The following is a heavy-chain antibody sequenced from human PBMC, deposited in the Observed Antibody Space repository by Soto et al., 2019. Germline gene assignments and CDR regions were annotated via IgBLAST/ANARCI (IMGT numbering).Heavy chain of an antibody. CDR3: ERALSVTNRGMSMDV. CDR2: IYYSGST. D-gene: IGHD4-4*01. V-gene: IGHV4-59*01. Sequence: EALCLTCPVSGVSISIYYWSWIRQPPGKGLEWIGYIYYSGSTNYNPSLKSRVTISVDTSKNQFSLKLSSVTAADTAVYYCERALSVTNRGMSMDVWGQGTKVTVSS. CDR1: GVSISIYY. J-gene: IGHJ6*02.